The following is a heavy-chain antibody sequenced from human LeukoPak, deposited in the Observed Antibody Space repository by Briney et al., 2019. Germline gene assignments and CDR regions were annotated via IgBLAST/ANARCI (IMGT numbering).Heavy chain of an antibody. J-gene: IGHJ6*02. V-gene: IGHV3-30*02. CDR3: AKDDWDCSGGSCPSYYYAMEV. Sequence: GGSLRLSRAASGFSFSNYGMHWARQAPGKGVEGVSFIRYDGSNKYFADSVKGEFTISRDNSKNTVYLQLNSLRAEDTAVYFCAKDDWDCSGGSCPSYYYAMEVWGQGTTVTVSS. CDR2: IRYDGSNK. D-gene: IGHD2-15*01. CDR1: GFSFSNYG.